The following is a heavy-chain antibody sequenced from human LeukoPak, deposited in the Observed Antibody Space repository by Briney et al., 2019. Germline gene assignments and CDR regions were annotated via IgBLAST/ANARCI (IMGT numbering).Heavy chain of an antibody. V-gene: IGHV3-53*01. CDR3: ASTEAYDYVWGSYRFSY. CDR2: IYSGGST. D-gene: IGHD3-16*02. J-gene: IGHJ4*02. CDR1: GFTVSSNY. Sequence: GGSPRLSCAASGFTVSSNYMSWVRQAPGKGLEWVSVIYSGGSTYYSDSVKGRFTISRDNSKNTLYLQMNSLRAEDTAVYYCASTEAYDYVWGSYRFSYWVQGTLVTVSS.